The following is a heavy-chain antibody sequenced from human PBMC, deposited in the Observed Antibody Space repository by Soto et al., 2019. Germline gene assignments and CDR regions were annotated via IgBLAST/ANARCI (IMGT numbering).Heavy chain of an antibody. Sequence: QVQLVQSGAEVKKPGSSVNVSCKASGGTFSSYAISWVRQAPGQGLEWMGGIIPIFGTANYAQKFQGRVTITADESTSTAYMELSRLRSEDTAVYYCARDRWCGASIAAFYWGQGTLVTVSS. J-gene: IGHJ4*02. V-gene: IGHV1-69*01. D-gene: IGHD6-6*01. CDR3: ARDRWCGASIAAFY. CDR1: GGTFSSYA. CDR2: IIPIFGTA.